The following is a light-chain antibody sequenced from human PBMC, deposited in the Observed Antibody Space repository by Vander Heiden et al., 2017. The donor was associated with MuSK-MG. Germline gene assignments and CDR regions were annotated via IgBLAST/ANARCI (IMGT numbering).Light chain of an antibody. CDR2: GAS. J-gene: IGKJ4*02. CDR1: QNIDNN. Sequence: TQSPSSLSASVGDRVIITCRAGQNIDNNLAWYQQKPGRVPNLLIYGASRLHGGVPSRFSGSGSGTDFILTISRLQPEDFATYYCQQTDNIPLTFGGGTKVDIK. CDR3: QQTDNIPLT. V-gene: IGKV1-39*01.